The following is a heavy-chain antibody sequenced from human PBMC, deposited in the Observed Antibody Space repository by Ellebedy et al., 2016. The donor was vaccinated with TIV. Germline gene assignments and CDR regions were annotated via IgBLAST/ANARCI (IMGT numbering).Heavy chain of an antibody. CDR3: ARTTELPSMAFDI. D-gene: IGHD1-26*01. CDR2: IYPGDSDT. Sequence: GESLKISCKGSGYSFTSYWISWVRQMPGKGLEWMGIIYPGDSDTRYSPSFQGQVTISADKSISTAYLQWSSLKASDTAMYYCARTTELPSMAFDIWGQGTMVTVSS. V-gene: IGHV5-51*01. J-gene: IGHJ3*02. CDR1: GYSFTSYW.